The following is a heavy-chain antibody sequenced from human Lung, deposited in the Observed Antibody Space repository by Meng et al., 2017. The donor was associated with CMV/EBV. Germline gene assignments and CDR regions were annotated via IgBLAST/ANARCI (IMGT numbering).Heavy chain of an antibody. CDR1: GFTSDDYG. CDR3: ARDGGYCSSTSCYEGGWFDP. D-gene: IGHD2-2*01. CDR2: IRWNGETT. Sequence: GGSLRLXXAASGFTSDDYGMNWVRQAPGKGLEWVSGIRWNGETTAYTDSVRGRFTISRDNAKKSLHLQMNSLRAEDTALYYCARDGGYCSSTSCYEGGWFDPWGQGTXVTVSS. V-gene: IGHV3-20*03. J-gene: IGHJ5*02.